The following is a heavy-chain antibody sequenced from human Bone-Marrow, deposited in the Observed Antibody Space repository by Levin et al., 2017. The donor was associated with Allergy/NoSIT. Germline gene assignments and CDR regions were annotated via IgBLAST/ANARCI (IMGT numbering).Heavy chain of an antibody. CDR1: GFIFSDFY. CDR2: ITDSGDTV. Sequence: GGSLRLSCAASGFIFSDFYMTWIRRAPGKGLEWVSSITDSGDTVYYADSVKGRFTISRDNARNSLYLQMNSLRAEDTAVYYCARGIPEYGMDVWGQGTTVTVSS. V-gene: IGHV3-11*01. D-gene: IGHD5-18*01. CDR3: ARGIPEYGMDV. J-gene: IGHJ6*02.